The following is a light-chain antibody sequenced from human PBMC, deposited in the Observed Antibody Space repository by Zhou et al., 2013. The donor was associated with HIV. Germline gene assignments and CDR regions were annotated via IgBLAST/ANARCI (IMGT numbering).Light chain of an antibody. J-gene: IGKJ1*01. CDR3: QQYVNSPPT. Sequence: EIVLTQSPGTLSLSPGERATLSCRASQSVMNNYLAWYQQKPGQAPRLLIYGASNRATGIPDRFSGSGSGTDFTLTISRLEPEDFAVYYCQQYVNSPPTFGQGTKVEI. CDR2: GAS. V-gene: IGKV3-20*01. CDR1: QSVMNNY.